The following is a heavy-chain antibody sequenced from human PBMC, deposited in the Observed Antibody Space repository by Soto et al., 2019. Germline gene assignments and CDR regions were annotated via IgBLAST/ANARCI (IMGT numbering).Heavy chain of an antibody. CDR3: ATLVVVAAFNWFDP. Sequence: GGSLRLSCAASGFTFSSYAMSWVRQAPGKGLEWVSAISGSSYIYYADSVKGRFTISRDNAKNSLYLQMNSLRAEVTAVYYCATLVVVAAFNWFDPGAREPWSPSPQ. V-gene: IGHV3-21*01. J-gene: IGHJ5*02. CDR2: ISGSSYI. CDR1: GFTFSSYA. D-gene: IGHD2-15*01.